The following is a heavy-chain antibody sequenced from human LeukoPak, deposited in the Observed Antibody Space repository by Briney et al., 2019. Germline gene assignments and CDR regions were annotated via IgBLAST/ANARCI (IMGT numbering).Heavy chain of an antibody. CDR2: INPSGGST. V-gene: IGHV1-46*01. CDR3: ARAHYYDSSDYGGIEH. Sequence: ASVKVSCKASGYTFTSYFMHWLRQAPGQGLEWMGIINPSGGSTNYAQKFQGRVTTTRDTSTSTVYMELSSLRSEDTAVYYCARAHYYDSSDYGGIEHWGQGTLVTVSS. D-gene: IGHD3-22*01. J-gene: IGHJ1*01. CDR1: GYTFTSYF.